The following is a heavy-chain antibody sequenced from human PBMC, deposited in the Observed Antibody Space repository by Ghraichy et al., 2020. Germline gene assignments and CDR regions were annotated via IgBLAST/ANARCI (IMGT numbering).Heavy chain of an antibody. D-gene: IGHD2-2*01. V-gene: IGHV3-30*04. CDR3: AHSYCNSSNCYNFEY. J-gene: IGHJ4*02. Sequence: SLRLSCAASGFTFSTFAMHWVRQAPGKGLEWVAVISNDGSKTYYADSMKGRFTISRDNSKNTLYLQMNSLRAEDTAVYYCAHSYCNSSNCYNFEYWGQGTLVTVSS. CDR2: ISNDGSKT. CDR1: GFTFSTFA.